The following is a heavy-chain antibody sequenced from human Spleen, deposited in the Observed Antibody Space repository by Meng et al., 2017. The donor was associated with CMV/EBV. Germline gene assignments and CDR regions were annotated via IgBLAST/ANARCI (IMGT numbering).Heavy chain of an antibody. Sequence: GGFLRLSCAASGFNFDTYAMHWVRQIPGKGLEWVSGISWNSGTIYYADSVKGRFTISRDRAKNSLHLQMNSLRVEDTALYYCASIGAGAHDYWGQGTLVTVSS. CDR1: GFNFDTYA. CDR3: ASIGAGAHDY. D-gene: IGHD6-13*01. CDR2: ISWNSGTI. V-gene: IGHV3-9*01. J-gene: IGHJ4*02.